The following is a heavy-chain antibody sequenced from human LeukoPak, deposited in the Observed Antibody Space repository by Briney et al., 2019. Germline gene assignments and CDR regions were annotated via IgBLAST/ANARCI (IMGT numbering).Heavy chain of an antibody. V-gene: IGHV3-23*01. Sequence: PGGSLRLSCAASGFTFSSYSMNWVRQAPGKGLEWVSAISGSGGSTYYADSVKGRFTISRDNSKNTLYLQMNSLRAEDTAVYYCAKDNDYGDYVDFYAFDIWGQGTMVTVSS. CDR1: GFTFSSYS. CDR3: AKDNDYGDYVDFYAFDI. CDR2: ISGSGGST. D-gene: IGHD4-17*01. J-gene: IGHJ3*02.